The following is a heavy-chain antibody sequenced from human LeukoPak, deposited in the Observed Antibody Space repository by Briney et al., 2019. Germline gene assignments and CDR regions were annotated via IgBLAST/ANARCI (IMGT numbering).Heavy chain of an antibody. CDR3: ARGSLLSSSSWTPPTPD. Sequence: GASVKVSCKASGYTFTSYDINWVRQATGQGLEWMGWMNPNSGNTGYAQKFQGRVTITRNTSISTAYMELSSLRSEDTAVYYCARGSLLSSSSWTPPTPDWGQGTLVTVSS. J-gene: IGHJ4*02. V-gene: IGHV1-8*03. D-gene: IGHD6-13*01. CDR1: GYTFTSYD. CDR2: MNPNSGNT.